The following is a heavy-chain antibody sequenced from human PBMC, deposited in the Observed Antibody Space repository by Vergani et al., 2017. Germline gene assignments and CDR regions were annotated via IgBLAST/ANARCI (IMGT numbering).Heavy chain of an antibody. CDR3: AKEKYYYDSSGYYADHDAFDI. CDR1: GFTFSSYA. Sequence: EVQLLESGGGLVQPGGSLRLSCAASGFTFSSYAMSWVRQAPGKGLEWVSAISCSGGSTYYADSVKGRLTISRDNSKNTLYLQMNSLRAEDTAVYYCAKEKYYYDSSGYYADHDAFDIWGQGTMVTVSS. J-gene: IGHJ3*02. D-gene: IGHD3-22*01. V-gene: IGHV3-23*01. CDR2: ISCSGGST.